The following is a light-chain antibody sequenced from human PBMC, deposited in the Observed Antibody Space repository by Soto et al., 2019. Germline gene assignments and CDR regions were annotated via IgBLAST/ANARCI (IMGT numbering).Light chain of an antibody. CDR3: QSYDNRLTALYV. CDR2: GNN. V-gene: IGLV1-40*01. J-gene: IGLJ1*01. CDR1: SSNIGAGYD. Sequence: QSVLTQPPSVSGAPGQNVTVSCTGSSSNIGAGYDVHWYQQLPGTAPKLLIYGNNNRPSGVPDRFSGSKSGTSASLAITGLQADDEADYYCQSYDNRLTALYVFGTGTKLTVL.